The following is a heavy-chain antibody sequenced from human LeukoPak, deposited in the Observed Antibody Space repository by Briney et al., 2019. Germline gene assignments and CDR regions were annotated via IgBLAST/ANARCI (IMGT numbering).Heavy chain of an antibody. CDR1: GGSISSYY. CDR2: IYYSGST. V-gene: IGHV4-59*08. D-gene: IGHD4-23*01. J-gene: IGHJ6*02. CDR3: ARQSGTVVRYGMDV. Sequence: SETLSLTCTVSGGSISSYYWSWIRQPPGKGLEWIGYIYYSGSTNYNPSLKSRVTIAVDTSKNQFSLKLSSVTAADTAVYYFARQSGTVVRYGMDVWGQGTTVTVSS.